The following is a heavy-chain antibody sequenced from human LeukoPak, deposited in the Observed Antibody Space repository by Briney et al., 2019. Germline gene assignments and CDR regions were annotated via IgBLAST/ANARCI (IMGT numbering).Heavy chain of an antibody. J-gene: IGHJ6*02. CDR2: ISYDGSNK. V-gene: IGHV3-30-3*01. CDR1: GFTFSSYA. D-gene: IGHD2-15*01. CDR3: ARDRGYCSGGSCYSLDYYYYGMDV. Sequence: GGSLRLSCAASGFTFSSYAMHWVRQAPGKGLEWVAVISYDGSNKYYADSVKGRFTISRDNSKSTLYLQMNSLRAEDTAVYYCARDRGYCSGGSCYSLDYYYYGMDVWGQGTTVTVSS.